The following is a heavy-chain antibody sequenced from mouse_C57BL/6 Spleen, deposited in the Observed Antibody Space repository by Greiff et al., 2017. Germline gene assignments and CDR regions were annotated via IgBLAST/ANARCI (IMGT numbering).Heavy chain of an antibody. CDR1: GFNIKDDY. CDR3: ARDYGSSYPWYFDV. Sequence: EVQLQQSGAELVRPGASVKLSCTASGFNIKDDYMHWVKQRPEQGLEWIGWIDPENGDTEYASKFQGKATITADTSSNTAYLQLSSLTSEDTAVYYCARDYGSSYPWYFDVWGTGTTVTVSS. V-gene: IGHV14-4*01. J-gene: IGHJ1*03. CDR2: IDPENGDT. D-gene: IGHD1-1*01.